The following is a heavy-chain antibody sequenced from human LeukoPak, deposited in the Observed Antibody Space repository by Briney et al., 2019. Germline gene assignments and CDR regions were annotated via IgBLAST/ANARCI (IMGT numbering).Heavy chain of an antibody. V-gene: IGHV4-59*01. CDR1: GGSISSYY. CDR2: IYYSGST. J-gene: IGHJ5*02. Sequence: SETLSLTCTVSGGSISSYYWSWIRQPPGKGLEWIGYIYYSGSTNYNPSLKSRVTISVDTSKNQFSLKLSSVTAADTAIYYCVRESRIMTTVRYWFDPWGQGTLVTVSS. CDR3: VRESRIMTTVRYWFDP. D-gene: IGHD1-1*01.